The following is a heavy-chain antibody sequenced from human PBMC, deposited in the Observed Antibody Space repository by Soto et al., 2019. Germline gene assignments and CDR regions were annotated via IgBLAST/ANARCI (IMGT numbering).Heavy chain of an antibody. CDR1: GFTFSSYA. Sequence: GGSLRLSCAASGFTFSSYAMHWVRQAPGKGLEWVAVISYDGSNKYYADSVKGRFTISRDNSKNTLYLQMNSLRAEDTAVYYCARGGSGSYKAPPDYWGQGTLVTVSS. CDR2: ISYDGSNK. D-gene: IGHD1-26*01. V-gene: IGHV3-30-3*01. CDR3: ARGGSGSYKAPPDY. J-gene: IGHJ4*02.